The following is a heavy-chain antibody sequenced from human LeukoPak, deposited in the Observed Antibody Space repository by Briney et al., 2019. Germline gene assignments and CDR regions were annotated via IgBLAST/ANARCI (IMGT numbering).Heavy chain of an antibody. CDR1: GFTFSSYW. V-gene: IGHV3-7*01. CDR3: ARDGPVDIVVVPAAEQYYFDY. Sequence: GGSLRLSCAASGFTFSSYWMSWVRQAPGKGLEWVANIKQDGSEKYYVDSVKGRFTISRDNAKNSLYLQMNSLRAEDTAVYYCARDGPVDIVVVPAAEQYYFDYWGQGTLVTVSS. J-gene: IGHJ4*02. CDR2: IKQDGSEK. D-gene: IGHD2-2*01.